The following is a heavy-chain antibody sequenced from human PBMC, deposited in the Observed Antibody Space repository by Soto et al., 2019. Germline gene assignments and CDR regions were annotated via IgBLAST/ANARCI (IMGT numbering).Heavy chain of an antibody. Sequence: PGGSLSLSCAASGFTFSNYEMNWVRQGPGKGLEWVSYISSSGGGTIYYADSVKGRFSISRDNAKNSLYLQMNSLRAEDTAVYYCARDAWSGSDDAFDIWGQGTMVTVSS. CDR3: ARDAWSGSDDAFDI. J-gene: IGHJ3*02. CDR2: ISSSGGGTI. D-gene: IGHD3-3*01. CDR1: GFTFSNYE. V-gene: IGHV3-48*03.